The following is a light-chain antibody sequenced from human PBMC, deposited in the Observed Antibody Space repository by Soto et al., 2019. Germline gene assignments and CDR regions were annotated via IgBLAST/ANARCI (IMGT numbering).Light chain of an antibody. CDR2: QDS. V-gene: IGLV3-1*01. Sequence: SYELTQPPSVSVSPGQTASITCSGDKLGDKYACWYQQKPGQSSVLVIYQDSKRPSGITERFSGSNSRNTATLTISGTQAMDEADYYCQSWDSFNGMVFGGGTNLTVL. CDR3: QSWDSFNGMV. J-gene: IGLJ2*01. CDR1: KLGDKY.